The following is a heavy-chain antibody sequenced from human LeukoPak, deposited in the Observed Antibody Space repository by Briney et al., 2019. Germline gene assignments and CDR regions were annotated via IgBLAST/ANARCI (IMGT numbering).Heavy chain of an antibody. D-gene: IGHD2-15*01. CDR3: AKDGEYCSGGSCYSFDY. V-gene: IGHV3-30*18. Sequence: GGSLRLSCAASGFTFSSYGMHWVRQAPGKGLEWVAVISYDGSNKYYADSVKGRFTISRDKSKNTLYLQMNSLRAEDTAVYYCAKDGEYCSGGSCYSFDYWGQGTLVTVSS. CDR1: GFTFSSYG. J-gene: IGHJ4*02. CDR2: ISYDGSNK.